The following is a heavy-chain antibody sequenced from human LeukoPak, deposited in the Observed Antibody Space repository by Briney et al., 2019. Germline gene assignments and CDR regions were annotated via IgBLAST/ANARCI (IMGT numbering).Heavy chain of an antibody. CDR1: GFTFSSYW. V-gene: IGHV3-7*03. D-gene: IGHD5-18*01. CDR2: INQDGSEK. Sequence: GGSLRLSCAASGFTFSSYWMSWVRQAPGKGLEWVANINQDGSEKYYVDSVKGRFTISRDNAKNSLYLQMNSLRAEDTAFYYCARVHSAYSYGFRGHFDYWGQGTLVTVSS. J-gene: IGHJ4*02. CDR3: ARVHSAYSYGFRGHFDY.